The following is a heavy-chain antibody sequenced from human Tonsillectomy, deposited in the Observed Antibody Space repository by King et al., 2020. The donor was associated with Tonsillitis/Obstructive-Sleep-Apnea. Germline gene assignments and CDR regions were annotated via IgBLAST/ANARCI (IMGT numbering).Heavy chain of an antibody. D-gene: IGHD3-3*01. CDR2: ISYDGSNK. Sequence: VQLVESGGGVVQPGRSLRLSCAASGFTFSSNGMHWVRQAPGKGLEWVAVISYDGSNKYYADSVKGRFTISRDNSKNTLYLQMNSLRAEDTAVYYCAKERAYYDFWSGYYNSFDIWGQGTMVTVSS. CDR1: GFTFSSNG. CDR3: AKERAYYDFWSGYYNSFDI. J-gene: IGHJ3*02. V-gene: IGHV3-30*18.